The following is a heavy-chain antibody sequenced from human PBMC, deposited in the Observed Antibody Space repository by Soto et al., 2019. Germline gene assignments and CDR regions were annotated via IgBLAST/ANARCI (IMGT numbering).Heavy chain of an antibody. CDR1: GFTFSSYD. J-gene: IGHJ3*02. Sequence: EVQLVESGGGLVQPGGSLRLSCAASGFTFSSYDMHWVRQATGKGLEWVSAIGTAGDTYYPGSVKGRLTISRENAKNSLYLQMNSLRAGDTAVYYCARSRPNDYGDQLDAFDIWGQGTMVTVSS. D-gene: IGHD4-17*01. V-gene: IGHV3-13*01. CDR2: IGTAGDT. CDR3: ARSRPNDYGDQLDAFDI.